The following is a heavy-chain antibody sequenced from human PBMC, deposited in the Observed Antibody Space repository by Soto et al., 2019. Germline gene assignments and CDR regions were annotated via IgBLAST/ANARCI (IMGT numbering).Heavy chain of an antibody. CDR1: GFSLSTSGVG. D-gene: IGHD3-10*01. Sequence: SGPTLVNPTQTLTLTCTFSGFSLSTSGVGVGWIRQPPGKALEWLALIYWNDDKRYSPSLKSRLTITKDTSKNQVLLTVTNMDPVDTATYYCAHRVRFYYGSGSYYSLFDYWGQGTLVTVSS. CDR2: IYWNDDK. CDR3: AHRVRFYYGSGSYYSLFDY. J-gene: IGHJ4*02. V-gene: IGHV2-5*01.